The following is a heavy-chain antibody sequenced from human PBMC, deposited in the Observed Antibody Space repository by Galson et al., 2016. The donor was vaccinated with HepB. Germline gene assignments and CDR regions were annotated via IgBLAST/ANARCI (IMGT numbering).Heavy chain of an antibody. Sequence: SLRLSCAASGFTFSSYSMNWVRQAPGKGLEWVSYISSVGTNIYYADSVKGRFTISRDNAKNSLFLQMNSLRDDDTAVYYCARDLDYDFWSVIRAKNGMDVWGQGTTVTVSS. CDR3: ARDLDYDFWSVIRAKNGMDV. CDR1: GFTFSSYS. J-gene: IGHJ6*02. CDR2: ISSVGTNI. V-gene: IGHV3-48*02. D-gene: IGHD3-3*01.